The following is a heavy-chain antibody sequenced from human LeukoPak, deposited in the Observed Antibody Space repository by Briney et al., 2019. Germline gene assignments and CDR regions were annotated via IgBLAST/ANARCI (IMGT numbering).Heavy chain of an antibody. CDR1: GYSISNGHY. J-gene: IGHJ4*02. CDR2: IYHSGSP. V-gene: IGHV4-38-2*02. Sequence: SETLSLTCSVSGYSISNGHYWGWIRQPPGRGLEWIASIYHSGSPYYNPSLKSRVTIAVDTSKNQYSLKLSSVTAADTAVYYCARGGEEQVAVYFFDSWGQGTLVIVSS. CDR3: ARGGEEQVAVYFFDS. D-gene: IGHD6-13*01.